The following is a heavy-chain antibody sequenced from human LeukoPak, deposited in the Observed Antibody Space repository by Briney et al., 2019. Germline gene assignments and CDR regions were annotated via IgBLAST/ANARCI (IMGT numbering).Heavy chain of an antibody. CDR3: ARRLEFFY. D-gene: IGHD3-16*01. Sequence: PSETLSLTCTVSGGSISSSSYYWGWIRQPPGKGLGWIGSIYYSGSTYYNPSLKSRVTISVDTSKNQFSLKLSSVTAADTAVYYCARRLEFFYWGQGTLVTVSS. J-gene: IGHJ4*02. V-gene: IGHV4-39*01. CDR1: GGSISSSSYY. CDR2: IYYSGST.